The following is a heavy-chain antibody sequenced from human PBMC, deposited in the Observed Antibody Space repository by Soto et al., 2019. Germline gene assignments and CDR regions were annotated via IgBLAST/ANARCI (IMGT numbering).Heavy chain of an antibody. CDR3: ARTDSSGYYFVY. V-gene: IGHV4-31*03. CDR2: IYSSGTT. D-gene: IGHD3-22*01. J-gene: IGHJ4*02. CDR1: GDFISSGSFY. Sequence: QVLLQESGPGLVKPSQTLSLTCTVSGDFISSGSFYWSWIRQLPGKGLEWIGYIYSSGTTYYNPSLKSRITISVDTSKTQSSLNLGSVTAADTAVYYCARTDSSGYYFVYWGQGTLVTVFS.